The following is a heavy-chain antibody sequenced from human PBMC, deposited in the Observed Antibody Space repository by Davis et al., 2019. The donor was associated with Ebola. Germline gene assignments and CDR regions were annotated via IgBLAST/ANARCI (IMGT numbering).Heavy chain of an antibody. CDR3: AKGEVGDIVVVVAADY. CDR1: GFTFSSYA. V-gene: IGHV3-23*01. D-gene: IGHD2-15*01. Sequence: PGGSLRLSCAASGFTFSSYAMSWVRQAPGKGLEWVSTISGSGGSTYYADSVKGRFTISRDNSKNTLYLQMNSLRAEDTAVYYCAKGEVGDIVVVVAADYWGQGTLVTVSS. CDR2: ISGSGGST. J-gene: IGHJ4*02.